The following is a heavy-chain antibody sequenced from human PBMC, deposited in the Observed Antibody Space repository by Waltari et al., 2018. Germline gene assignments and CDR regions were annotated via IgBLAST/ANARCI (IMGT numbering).Heavy chain of an antibody. J-gene: IGHJ4*02. CDR3: ARVGYGGNSDSDY. CDR2: INHSGST. CDR1: GGSFSGYY. V-gene: IGHV4-34*01. Sequence: QVQLQQWGAGLWKPSETLSLTCAVYGGSFSGYYWSWIRQPPGKGLEWIGEINHSGSTNYNPSLKSRVTISVDTSKNQFSLKLSSVTAADTAVYYCARVGYGGNSDSDYWGQGTLVTVSS. D-gene: IGHD2-21*02.